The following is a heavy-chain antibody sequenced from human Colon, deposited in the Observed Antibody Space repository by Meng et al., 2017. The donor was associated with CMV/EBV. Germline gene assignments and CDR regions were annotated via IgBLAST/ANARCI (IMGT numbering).Heavy chain of an antibody. CDR1: GFTFSSYG. J-gene: IGHJ4*02. V-gene: IGHV3-30*02. CDR3: AKPGSS. Sequence: LMPPRAASGFTFSSYGMHWVRQAPGKGLEWVAFIRYDGSNKYYADSVKGRFTISRDNSKNTLYLQMNSLRGEDTAVYYCAKPGSSWGQGTLVTVSS. CDR2: IRYDGSNK. D-gene: IGHD6-13*01.